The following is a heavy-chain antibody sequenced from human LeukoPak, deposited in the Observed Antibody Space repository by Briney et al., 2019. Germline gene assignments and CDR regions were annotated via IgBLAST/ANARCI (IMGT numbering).Heavy chain of an antibody. J-gene: IGHJ5*02. V-gene: IGHV3-64*01. CDR3: AKDWRHCSSTSCYTTDWFDP. CDR2: ISSNGGST. CDR1: GFTFSSYA. D-gene: IGHD2-2*02. Sequence: PGGSLRLSCAASGFTFSSYAMHWVRQAPGKGLEYVSAISSNGGSTYYANSVKGRFTISRDNSKNTLYLQMNSLRAEDTAVYYCAKDWRHCSSTSCYTTDWFDPWGQGTLVTVSS.